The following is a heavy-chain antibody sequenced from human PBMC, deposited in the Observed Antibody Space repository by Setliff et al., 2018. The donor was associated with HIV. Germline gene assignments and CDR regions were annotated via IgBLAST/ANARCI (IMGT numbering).Heavy chain of an antibody. V-gene: IGHV3-53*01. CDR2: ITNDGRNT. CDR1: GFTVSSNY. J-gene: IGHJ4*02. D-gene: IGHD1-20*01. CDR3: AKCQGYNWNDGKVAPFDY. Sequence: PGGSLRLSCAASGFTVSSNYMSWVRQAPGKGLEWVSSITNDGRNTYYADSVKGRFTISRDNSKNTLYLQMNSLRAEDTAIYYCAKCQGYNWNDGKVAPFDYWGQGALVTVSS.